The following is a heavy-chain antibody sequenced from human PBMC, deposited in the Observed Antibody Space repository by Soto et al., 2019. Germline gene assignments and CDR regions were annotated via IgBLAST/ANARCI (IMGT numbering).Heavy chain of an antibody. CDR2: ISAYNGNT. CDR1: GYTFTSYG. J-gene: IGHJ4*02. CDR3: ARFRYGDYEDY. Sequence: QVQLVQSGAEVKKPGASVKVSCKASGYTFTSYGISWVRQAPGQGLEWMGWISAYNGNTNYAQKLQGRVNMTTDTSPSTACMELRSLRSDDTAVYYCARFRYGDYEDYWGQGTLVTVSS. D-gene: IGHD4-17*01. V-gene: IGHV1-18*01.